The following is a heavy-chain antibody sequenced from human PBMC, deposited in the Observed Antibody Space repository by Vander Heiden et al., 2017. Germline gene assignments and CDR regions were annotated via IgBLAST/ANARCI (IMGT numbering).Heavy chain of an antibody. J-gene: IGHJ4*02. CDR2: IKQRGST. V-gene: IGHV4-34*01. CDR3: ASGTSY. CDR1: GGSFSGYY. Sequence: QVQLQQWGAGLLQPSETLSLTCAVYGGSFSGYYWSWIRQPPGKGLEWIGEIKQRGSTNYNPSLKSRVTISVDTSKKKFSMKLSSVTAADTAGYYCASGTSYWGQGTLVTVSS.